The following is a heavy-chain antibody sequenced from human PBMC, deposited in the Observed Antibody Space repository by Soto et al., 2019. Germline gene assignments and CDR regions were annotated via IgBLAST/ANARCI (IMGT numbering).Heavy chain of an antibody. CDR2: ISRSSSYI. D-gene: IGHD3-3*01. CDR1: GFTFSSYS. V-gene: IGHV3-21*01. CDR3: ARGAHLLEIGVVIGY. J-gene: IGHJ4*02. Sequence: EVQLVESGGGLVKPGGSLRLSCAASGFTFSSYSMNWVRQAPGKGLEWVSSISRSSSYIYYAASVKGRFTISRDNAKNSLYLQMNSLRAEDTAVYYCARGAHLLEIGVVIGYWGQGTLVTVSS.